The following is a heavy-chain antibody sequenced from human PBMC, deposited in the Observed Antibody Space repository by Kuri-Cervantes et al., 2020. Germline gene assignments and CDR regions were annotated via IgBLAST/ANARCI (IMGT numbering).Heavy chain of an antibody. Sequence: ETLSLTCAASGFTVGSNYMSWVRQGPGKGLEWVSVIYSGGDTYYADSVRGRFTISRDNAKNSLYLQMNSLRAEDTAVYYCARARYSSTSCYVTWGQGTLVTVSS. V-gene: IGHV3-53*01. J-gene: IGHJ5*02. CDR3: ARARYSSTSCYVT. CDR1: GFTVGSNY. D-gene: IGHD2-2*01. CDR2: IYSGGDT.